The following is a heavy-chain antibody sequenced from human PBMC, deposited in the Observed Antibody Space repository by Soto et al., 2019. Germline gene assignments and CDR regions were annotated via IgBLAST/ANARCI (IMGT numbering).Heavy chain of an antibody. V-gene: IGHV4-30-4*08. D-gene: IGHD4-17*01. CDR3: ARHLRRAGYYYYGMDV. Sequence: PPETLSLTCTVSGGSISSGGYYWSWIRQHPGKGLEWIGYIYYSGSTYYNPSLESRVTISVDTSKNQFSLKLSSVTAADTAVYYCARHLRRAGYYYYGMDVWGQGTTVTVSS. J-gene: IGHJ6*02. CDR2: IYYSGST. CDR1: GGSISSGGYY.